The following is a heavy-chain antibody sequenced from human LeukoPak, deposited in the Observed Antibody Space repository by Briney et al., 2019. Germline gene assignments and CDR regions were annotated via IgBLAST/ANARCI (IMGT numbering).Heavy chain of an antibody. Sequence: SETLSLTCAVYGGSFSGYYWSWIRQPPGKGLEWIGEINHSGSTNYNPSLKSRVTISVDTSKSQFSLKLSSVTAADTAVHYCARSNYYDSSGPLGYFDYWGQGTLVTVSS. J-gene: IGHJ4*02. V-gene: IGHV4-34*01. CDR2: INHSGST. CDR1: GGSFSGYY. CDR3: ARSNYYDSSGPLGYFDY. D-gene: IGHD3-22*01.